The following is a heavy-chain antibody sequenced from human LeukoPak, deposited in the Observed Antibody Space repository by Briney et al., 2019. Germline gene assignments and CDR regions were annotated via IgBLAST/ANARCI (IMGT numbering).Heavy chain of an antibody. CDR1: GGSFSGYY. CDR3: ARGHSYYDYVWGSYPFDY. Sequence: SETLSLTCAVYGGSFSGYYCSWIRQPPGKGLEWIGEINHSGSTNYNPSLKSRVTISVDTSKNQFSLKLSSVTAADTAVYYCARGHSYYDYVWGSYPFDYWGQGTLVTVSS. D-gene: IGHD3-16*02. CDR2: INHSGST. V-gene: IGHV4-34*01. J-gene: IGHJ4*02.